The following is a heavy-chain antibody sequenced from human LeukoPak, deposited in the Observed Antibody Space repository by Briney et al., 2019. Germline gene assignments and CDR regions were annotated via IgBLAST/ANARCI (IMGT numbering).Heavy chain of an antibody. CDR1: GFTFSSYS. J-gene: IGHJ5*02. Sequence: GGSLRLSCAASGFTFSSYSMNWVRQAPGKGLEWVSYISSSSSTIYYADSVKGRFTISRDNAKNSLYLQMNSLRAEDTAVYYCARDGVLRLGELSFDDLWGQGTLVTVSS. CDR2: ISSSSSTI. D-gene: IGHD3-16*02. CDR3: ARDGVLRLGELSFDDL. V-gene: IGHV3-48*01.